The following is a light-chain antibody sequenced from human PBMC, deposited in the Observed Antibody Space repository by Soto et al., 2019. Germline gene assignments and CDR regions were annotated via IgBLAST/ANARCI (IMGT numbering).Light chain of an antibody. CDR2: AAF. J-gene: IGKJ3*01. V-gene: IGKV1-8*01. Sequence: AIRMTQSPSSFSASTGERATITGRASQGISSYLAWYQQKQGKAPKLXIYAAFTLQSGVPSRFSGSGSGTDFTRTISCLQSEDFATYYCQQYYSSTRTFGPGTKVDIK. CDR1: QGISSY. CDR3: QQYYSSTRT.